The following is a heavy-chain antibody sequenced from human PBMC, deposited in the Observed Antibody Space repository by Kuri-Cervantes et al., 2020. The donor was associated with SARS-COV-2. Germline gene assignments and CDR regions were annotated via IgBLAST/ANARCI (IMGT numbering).Heavy chain of an antibody. CDR3: ARGRVDFTMIVVVITGGLYYFDN. D-gene: IGHD3-22*01. CDR1: GGSLSGSY. Sequence: SETLSLTCAVYGGSLSGSYWSWIRQSPGKRLEWIGEVNHNGGANYNPSLRSRVTISVDTSKNQFSLKLSSVTAADTAVYYCARGRVDFTMIVVVITGGLYYFDNWGQGTLVTVSS. CDR2: VNHNGGA. V-gene: IGHV4-34*01. J-gene: IGHJ4*02.